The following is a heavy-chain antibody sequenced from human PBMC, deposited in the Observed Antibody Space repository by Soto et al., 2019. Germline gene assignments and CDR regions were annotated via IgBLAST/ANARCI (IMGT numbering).Heavy chain of an antibody. J-gene: IGHJ6*03. D-gene: IGHD2-2*01. CDR1: GFSLSTSGVG. CDR2: IYWDDDK. Sequence: SGPTLVNPTQTLTLTCTFSGFSLSTSGVGVGWIRQPPGKALEWLALIYWDDDKRYSPSLKSRLTITKDTSKNQVVLTMTNMDPVDTATYYCAHLGVVPAYEEFYLRYYYYYMDVWGKGTTVTVSS. V-gene: IGHV2-5*02. CDR3: AHLGVVPAYEEFYLRYYYYYMDV.